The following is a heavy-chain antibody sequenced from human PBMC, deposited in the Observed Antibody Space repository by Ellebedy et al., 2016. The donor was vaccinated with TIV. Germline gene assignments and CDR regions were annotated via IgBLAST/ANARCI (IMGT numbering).Heavy chain of an antibody. CDR3: ARAKAVAADWFDP. V-gene: IGHV4-59*01. Sequence: PSETLSLTCTVSGGSISSYYWSWTRQPPGKGLEWIGYIYYSGSTNYNPSLKSRVTISVDTSKNQFSLKLSSVTAADTAVYYCARAKAVAADWFDPWGQGTLVTVSS. D-gene: IGHD6-19*01. CDR2: IYYSGST. CDR1: GGSISSYY. J-gene: IGHJ5*02.